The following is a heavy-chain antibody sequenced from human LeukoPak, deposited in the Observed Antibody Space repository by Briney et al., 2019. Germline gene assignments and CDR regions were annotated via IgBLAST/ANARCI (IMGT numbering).Heavy chain of an antibody. J-gene: IGHJ4*02. CDR3: ARVGDTSGYYDNFDY. CDR1: GGSISGHY. V-gene: IGHV4-59*11. Sequence: SQTLSLTCNVSGGSISGHYWSWIRQPPGKALELIAYIHYSGSTNYNPYLTSRVTIPVDTSKNQFSLMVNSVTAEDTAVYYCARVGDTSGYYDNFDYWGQGTLVTVSS. CDR2: IHYSGST. D-gene: IGHD3-22*01.